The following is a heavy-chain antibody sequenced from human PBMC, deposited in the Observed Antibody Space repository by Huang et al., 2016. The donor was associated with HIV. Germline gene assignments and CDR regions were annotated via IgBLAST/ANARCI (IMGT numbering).Heavy chain of an antibody. CDR2: IYYGGKT. J-gene: IGHJ4*02. V-gene: IGHV4-59*11. CDR1: GAAISSHY. CDR3: ATTDGDGLFFY. Sequence: QMQLQESGPGLVKPSETLSLACTVSGAAISSHYWSWIRQTPGKGLEWIGSIYYGGKTKYNPSLKSRVTISVDTSKSHLSLKLGSVSAADTAVYYCATTDGDGLFFYWGQGTLVAVSS. D-gene: IGHD4-17*01.